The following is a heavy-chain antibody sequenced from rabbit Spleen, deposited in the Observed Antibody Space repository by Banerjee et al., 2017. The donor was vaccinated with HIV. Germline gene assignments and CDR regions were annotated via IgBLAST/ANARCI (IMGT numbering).Heavy chain of an antibody. V-gene: IGHV1S45*01. CDR2: IYAGSSGST. CDR3: ARDRYVSGVGWDYALNL. CDR1: GFSFSSSYY. Sequence: QEQLEESGGDLVKPGASLTLTCSASGFSFSSSYYMCWVRQAPGKGLEWIACIYAGSSGSTYYANWAKGRFTISKTSSTTVTLQATSLTAVDTATYFCARDRYVSGVGWDYALNLWGQGTLVTVS. D-gene: IGHD1-1*01. J-gene: IGHJ4*01.